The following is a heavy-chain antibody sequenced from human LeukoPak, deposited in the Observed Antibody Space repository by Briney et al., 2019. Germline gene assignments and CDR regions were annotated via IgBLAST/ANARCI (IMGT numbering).Heavy chain of an antibody. CDR2: IYYSGST. D-gene: IGHD3-3*01. CDR1: GGSISSSSYY. CDR3: ARQSGAQFHAFDI. Sequence: PSETLSLTCTVSGGSISSSSYYWGWIRQPPGKGLEWIGSIYYSGSTYYNPSLKSRVTISVDTSKNQFSLKLSSVTAADTAVYYCARQSGAQFHAFDIWGQGTMVTVSS. V-gene: IGHV4-39*01. J-gene: IGHJ3*02.